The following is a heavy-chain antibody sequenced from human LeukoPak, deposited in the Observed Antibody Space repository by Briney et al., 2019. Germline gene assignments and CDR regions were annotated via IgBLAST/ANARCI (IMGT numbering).Heavy chain of an antibody. J-gene: IGHJ3*02. D-gene: IGHD3-22*01. CDR2: IKQDGSEK. V-gene: IGHV3-7*01. CDR1: GFTFSSYW. Sequence: SGGSLRLSCAASGFTFSSYWMTWVRQAPGKGLEWVANIKQDGSEKYYVDSVKGRFTISRDNAKNSLYLQMNSLRAEDTAVYYCARDVYDSSGFSGAFDIWGQGTMVTVSS. CDR3: ARDVYDSSGFSGAFDI.